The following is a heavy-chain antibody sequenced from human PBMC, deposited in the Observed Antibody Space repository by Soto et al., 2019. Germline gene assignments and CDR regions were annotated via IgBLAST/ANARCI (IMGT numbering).Heavy chain of an antibody. CDR1: GGSFGSSAYY. CDR2: INYSGST. Sequence: NPSETLSLTCGASGGSFGSSAYYWGWIRQAPGKGLEWIGSINYSGSTYYNPSLKSRVTISVDTSRNQFSLKLSSVTAADTALYYCSRRAPEGFDPWGQGTLVTVSS. J-gene: IGHJ5*02. CDR3: SRRAPEGFDP. V-gene: IGHV4-39*01.